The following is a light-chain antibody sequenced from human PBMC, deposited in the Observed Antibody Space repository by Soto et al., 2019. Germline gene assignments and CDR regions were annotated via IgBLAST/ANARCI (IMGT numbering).Light chain of an antibody. Sequence: EIVLTQSPGTLSLSPGERATLSCRASQSISSSYLAWYQQKPGQAPRLLIYGASSRAAGIPDRISGSGSGTDFTLTISRLEAEDFAEYYCQQYGSSPWTFGQGTKVVIK. CDR1: QSISSSY. J-gene: IGKJ1*01. CDR3: QQYGSSPWT. V-gene: IGKV3-20*01. CDR2: GAS.